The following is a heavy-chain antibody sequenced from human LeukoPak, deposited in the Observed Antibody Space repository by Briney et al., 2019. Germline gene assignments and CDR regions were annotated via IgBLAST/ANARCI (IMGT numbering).Heavy chain of an antibody. V-gene: IGHV4-59*01. CDR2: IYYSGST. J-gene: IGHJ6*02. CDR3: ARVQAEIGMAYYYYGMDV. Sequence: SQTLSLTCTVSGGPISSYYGSWIRQPPGKGLGWFGYIYYSGSTNYNPSLKSRVTISVDTSKNQFSLKLSSVTAADTAVYYCARVQAEIGMAYYYYGMDVWGQGTTVTVSS. CDR1: GGPISSYY. D-gene: IGHD3-3*01.